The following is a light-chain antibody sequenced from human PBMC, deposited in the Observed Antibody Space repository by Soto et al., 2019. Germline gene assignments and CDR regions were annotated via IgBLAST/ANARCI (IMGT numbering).Light chain of an antibody. Sequence: QLVLTQSPSASASLGASVKLTCTLGSIHMNYAIAWHQQLPEQGPRFLMKVNTDGSYDKGDGIPDRFSGSRSGPERYLIISSLQSDDEADYYCQSWGSGLRVFGGGTKVTVL. CDR2: VNTDGSY. V-gene: IGLV4-69*01. CDR1: SIHMNYA. J-gene: IGLJ3*02. CDR3: QSWGSGLRV.